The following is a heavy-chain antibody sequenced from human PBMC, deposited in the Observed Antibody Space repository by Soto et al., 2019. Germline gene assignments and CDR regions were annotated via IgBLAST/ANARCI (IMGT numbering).Heavy chain of an antibody. J-gene: IGHJ6*03. V-gene: IGHV3-23*01. CDR2: ISGSGGST. CDR1: GFTFSSYA. CDR3: AKAPYCSSTRCPYYYYYMDV. Sequence: GGSLRLSCAASGFTFSSYAMSWVRQAPGKGLEWVSAISGSGGSTYYADSVKGRFTISRDNSKNTLYLQMNSLRAEDTAVYYCAKAPYCSSTRCPYYYYYMDVWGKGTTVTVSS. D-gene: IGHD2-2*01.